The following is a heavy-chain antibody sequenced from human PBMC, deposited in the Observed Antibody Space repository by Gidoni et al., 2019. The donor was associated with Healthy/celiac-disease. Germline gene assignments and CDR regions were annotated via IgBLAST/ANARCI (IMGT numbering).Heavy chain of an antibody. D-gene: IGHD6-19*01. CDR1: GFPFTSYS. CDR3: ARDRASSGWYSNFGY. J-gene: IGHJ4*02. CDR2: ISSSSSYI. Sequence: EVQLVESVGGLVKPGGSLRRACAASGFPFTSYSMNWVRQAPGKGLEWVSSISSSSSYIYYADSVKGRFTISRDNAKNSLYLQMNSLRAEDTAVYYCARDRASSGWYSNFGYWGQGTLVTVSS. V-gene: IGHV3-21*01.